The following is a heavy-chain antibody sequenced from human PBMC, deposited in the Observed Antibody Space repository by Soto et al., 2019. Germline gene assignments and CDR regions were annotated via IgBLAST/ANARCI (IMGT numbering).Heavy chain of an antibody. Sequence: EVQLLESGGGLVQPGGSLRLSCAASGFNFRNYAMTWVRQAPGKGLEWVSGMSGSGGRTYYADSVKGRFTVSRDDSQNTLYLQMNSLTVEATAVYYCAKSCDWCCCYMDVWGKGTTVSVSS. CDR2: MSGSGGRT. D-gene: IGHD2-8*02. CDR3: AKSCDWCCCYMDV. CDR1: GFNFRNYA. V-gene: IGHV3-23*01. J-gene: IGHJ6*03.